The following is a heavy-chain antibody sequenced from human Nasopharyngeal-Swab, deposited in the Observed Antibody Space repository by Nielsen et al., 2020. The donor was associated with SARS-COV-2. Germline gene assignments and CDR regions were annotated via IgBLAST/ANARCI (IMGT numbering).Heavy chain of an antibody. V-gene: IGHV3-11*06. CDR3: ARAALSSPASFDY. D-gene: IGHD6-6*01. Sequence: GESLKISCAASGFTFSDYYMSWIRQAPGKGLEWVSYISSSSSYTNYADSVKGQFTISRDNAKNSLYLQMNSLRAEDTAVYYCARAALSSPASFDYWGQGTLVTVSS. CDR2: ISSSSSYT. J-gene: IGHJ4*02. CDR1: GFTFSDYY.